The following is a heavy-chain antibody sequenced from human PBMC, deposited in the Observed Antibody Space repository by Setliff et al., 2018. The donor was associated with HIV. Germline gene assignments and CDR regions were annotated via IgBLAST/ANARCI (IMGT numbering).Heavy chain of an antibody. CDR3: AKDLSWGASDY. CDR2: ISSSSRSK. CDR1: GGSFSGYC. J-gene: IGHJ4*02. Sequence: ETLSLTCAVYGGSFSGYCWSWIRQPPGKGLEWVSSISSSSRSKYYADSVKGRFTISRDNAKNSLYLQMHSLTAEDTAVYYCAKDLSWGASDYWGQGTLVTVSS. D-gene: IGHD7-27*01. V-gene: IGHV3-21*01.